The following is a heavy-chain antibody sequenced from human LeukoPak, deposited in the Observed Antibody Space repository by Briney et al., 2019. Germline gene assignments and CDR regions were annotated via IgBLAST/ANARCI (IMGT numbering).Heavy chain of an antibody. CDR1: GFTFTSYA. D-gene: IGHD3-22*01. V-gene: IGHV3-23*01. J-gene: IGHJ4*02. CDR2: ISGTGGST. CDR3: AKESGDDSSGYYEVFDY. Sequence: PGGSLRLSCTASGFTFTSYAMSWVRQAPGKGLEWVSVISGTGGSTNHADSVKGRFTISRDNSKNTLYLQMNSLRAEDTAVYYCAKESGDDSSGYYEVFDYWGQGTLVTASS.